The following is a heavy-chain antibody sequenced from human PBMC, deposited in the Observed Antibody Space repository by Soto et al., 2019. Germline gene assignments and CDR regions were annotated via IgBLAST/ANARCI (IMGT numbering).Heavy chain of an antibody. V-gene: IGHV1-69*13. CDR3: ARFPSSSYYYYYGMDV. CDR2: IIPIFGTA. J-gene: IGHJ6*02. Sequence: SVKVSCKASGGTFSSYAISWVRQAPGQGLEWMGGIIPIFGTANYAQKFQGRVTITADESTSTAYMELSSLRSEDTAVYYCARFPSSSYYYYYGMDVWGQGTTVTVSS. CDR1: GGTFSSYA. D-gene: IGHD6-6*01.